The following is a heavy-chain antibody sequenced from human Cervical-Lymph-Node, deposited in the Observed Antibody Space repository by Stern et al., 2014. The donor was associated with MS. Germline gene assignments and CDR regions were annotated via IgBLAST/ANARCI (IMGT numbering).Heavy chain of an antibody. J-gene: IGHJ4*02. D-gene: IGHD4-23*01. CDR1: GATFSTHA. V-gene: IGHV1-69*01. Sequence: QVQLVQSGAEVRKPGSSVKISCKASGATFSTHAISWLRQATGQGPEWMGASCPIFGRTNYIQTLRGRLTITADESASTAYMELRSLRSDDTAVYFCAREHHGGNFESWGQGTLVTVSS. CDR2: SCPIFGRT. CDR3: AREHHGGNFES.